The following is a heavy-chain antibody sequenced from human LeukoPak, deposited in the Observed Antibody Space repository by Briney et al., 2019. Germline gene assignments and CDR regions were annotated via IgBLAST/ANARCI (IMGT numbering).Heavy chain of an antibody. CDR2: IYYSGST. CDR3: ARNHYDILTGYIWFDP. Sequence: KTSETLSLTCTVSGGSISSYYWSWIRQPPGKGLEWIGYIYYSGSTNYNPSLKSRVTISVDTSKNQFSLKLSSVTAADTAVYYCARNHYDILTGYIWFDPWGQGTLVTVSS. J-gene: IGHJ5*02. CDR1: GGSISSYY. D-gene: IGHD3-9*01. V-gene: IGHV4-59*01.